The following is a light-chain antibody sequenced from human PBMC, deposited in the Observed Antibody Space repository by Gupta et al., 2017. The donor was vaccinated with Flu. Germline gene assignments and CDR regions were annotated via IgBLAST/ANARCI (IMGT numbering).Light chain of an antibody. CDR1: QSVDTNY. Sequence: EIVLTQSPGTLSLSPGEGATLSCRASQSVDTNYLAWYQQKPGRSPRLLIYSASSRATGIPDRFSGSGSGTDFTLTISRLEPEDFAVYYCQQYGSSLPYSFGQGTKLEIK. V-gene: IGKV3-20*01. CDR2: SAS. J-gene: IGKJ2*03. CDR3: QQYGSSLPYS.